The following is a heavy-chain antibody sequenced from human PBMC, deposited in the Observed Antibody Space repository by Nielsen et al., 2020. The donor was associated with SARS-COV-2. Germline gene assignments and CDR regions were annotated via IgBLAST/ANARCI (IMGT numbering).Heavy chain of an antibody. Sequence: SETLSLTCTVSGGSISSSSYYWGWIRQPPGKGLEWIGSIYYSGSTYYNPSLKSRVTISVDTTKNQLSLKLNSVTAADTAMYYCARQQYDILTGRFDPWGQGTLVTVSS. D-gene: IGHD3-9*01. J-gene: IGHJ5*02. CDR3: ARQQYDILTGRFDP. V-gene: IGHV4-39*01. CDR2: IYYSGST. CDR1: GGSISSSSYY.